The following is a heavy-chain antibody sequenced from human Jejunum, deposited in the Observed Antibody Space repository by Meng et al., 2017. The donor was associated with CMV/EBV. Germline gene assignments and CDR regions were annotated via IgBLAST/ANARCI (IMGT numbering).Heavy chain of an antibody. CDR1: GFTFEDYA. D-gene: IGHD3-22*01. Sequence: SGFTFEDYAMHWVRQAPGKGLEWVSITYGGGVTTYSADFVKGRFTISRDNSMNTVFLQMNSLRTDDTAVYYCAKGDSSGTSYFDYWGQGTLVTVSS. CDR2: TYGGGVTT. V-gene: IGHV3-23*03. CDR3: AKGDSSGTSYFDY. J-gene: IGHJ4*02.